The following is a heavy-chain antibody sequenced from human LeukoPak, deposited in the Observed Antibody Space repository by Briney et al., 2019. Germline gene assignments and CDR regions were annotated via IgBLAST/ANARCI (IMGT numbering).Heavy chain of an antibody. Sequence: ASVKVSCKASGYSFTNYDINWVRQATGQGLEWMGWMNPKSGDTGYSQKFQGRVFITRDTSINTAYMELSSLGSDDTAVYYCAKPLWFGELLPYWGQGTLVTVSS. CDR1: GYSFTNYD. CDR3: AKPLWFGELLPY. J-gene: IGHJ4*02. CDR2: MNPKSGDT. V-gene: IGHV1-8*03. D-gene: IGHD3-10*01.